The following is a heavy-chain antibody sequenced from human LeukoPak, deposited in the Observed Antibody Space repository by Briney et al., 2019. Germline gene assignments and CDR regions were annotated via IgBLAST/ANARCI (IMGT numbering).Heavy chain of an antibody. CDR2: ISSSGSTI. Sequence: GGSLRLSCAASGFTFSDYYMSWIRQAPGKGLEWVSYISSSGSTIYYADSVKGRFTISRDNAKNSLYLQINSLRDEDTALYNCARGDSNGWYFDCSGPGTLVTVSS. V-gene: IGHV3-11*01. CDR1: GFTFSDYY. CDR3: ARGDSNGWYFDC. D-gene: IGHD6-19*01. J-gene: IGHJ4*02.